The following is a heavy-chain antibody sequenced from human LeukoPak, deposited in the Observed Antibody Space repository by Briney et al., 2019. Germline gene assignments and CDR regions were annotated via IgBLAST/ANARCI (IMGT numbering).Heavy chain of an antibody. CDR2: IKQDGSEK. J-gene: IGHJ6*02. CDR3: ARGLSSSWLGYYGMDV. D-gene: IGHD6-13*01. V-gene: IGHV3-7*01. Sequence: GGSLRLSCAASGFTFNSYWMSWVRQAPGKGLEWVANIKQDGSEKYYVDSVKGRFTISRDNAKNSLYLQMNSLRAEDTAVYYCARGLSSSWLGYYGMDVWGQGTTVTVSS. CDR1: GFTFNSYW.